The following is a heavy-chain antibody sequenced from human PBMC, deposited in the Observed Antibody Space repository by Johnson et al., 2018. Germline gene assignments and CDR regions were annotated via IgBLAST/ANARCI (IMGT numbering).Heavy chain of an antibody. CDR1: GFTFSGYG. J-gene: IGHJ6*02. Sequence: QVHLVQSGGAVVQPGRSLRLSCAASGFTFSGYGMHWVRQAPGKGLEWVSVIWYDGSNKYYADSVKGRIIISRDNSRNTLDLQMNSLRAEDTAVYYCARGRRGSRNYYGMAVWGQGTTVTVSS. D-gene: IGHD3-10*01. V-gene: IGHV3-33*01. CDR2: IWYDGSNK. CDR3: ARGRRGSRNYYGMAV.